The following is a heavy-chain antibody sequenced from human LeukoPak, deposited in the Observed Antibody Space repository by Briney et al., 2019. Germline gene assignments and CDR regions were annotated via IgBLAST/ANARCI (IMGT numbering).Heavy chain of an antibody. CDR2: ISSSSSYI. J-gene: IGHJ6*03. CDR3: ARIAVAISHYYMDV. D-gene: IGHD6-19*01. Sequence: GGSLRLSCAASGFTFSSYSMNWVRQAPGKGLEWVSSISSSSSYIYYADSVKGRFTISRDNAKNSLYLQMNSLRAEDTAVYYCARIAVAISHYYMDVWGKGTTVTVSS. V-gene: IGHV3-21*01. CDR1: GFTFSSYS.